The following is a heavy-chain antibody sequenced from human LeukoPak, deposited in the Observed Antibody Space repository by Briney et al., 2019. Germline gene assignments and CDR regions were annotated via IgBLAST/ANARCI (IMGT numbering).Heavy chain of an antibody. Sequence: GGSLRLSCAASGFTFSSYAMSWVRQAPGKGLEWVANIKQDGSEKYYVDSVKGRFTISRDNAKNSLYLQMNSLRAEDTAVYYCASSFKYGIVVVPAAIDYWGQGTLVTVSS. V-gene: IGHV3-7*01. J-gene: IGHJ4*02. CDR3: ASSFKYGIVVVPAAIDY. CDR1: GFTFSSYA. D-gene: IGHD2-2*01. CDR2: IKQDGSEK.